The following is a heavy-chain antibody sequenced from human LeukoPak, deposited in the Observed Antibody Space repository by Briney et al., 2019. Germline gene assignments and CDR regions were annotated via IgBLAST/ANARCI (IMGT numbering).Heavy chain of an antibody. J-gene: IGHJ4*02. V-gene: IGHV3-30*02. CDR1: GFTFSSYG. CDR2: IRHDGSNK. D-gene: IGHD1-26*01. Sequence: PGGSLRLSCAASGFTFSSYGMHWVRQAPGKGLEWVAFIRHDGSNKYYADSVKGRFTISRDNSKNTLYLQMNSLRAEDTAVYYCARDGRTWRRTDYWGQGTLVTVSS. CDR3: ARDGRTWRRTDY.